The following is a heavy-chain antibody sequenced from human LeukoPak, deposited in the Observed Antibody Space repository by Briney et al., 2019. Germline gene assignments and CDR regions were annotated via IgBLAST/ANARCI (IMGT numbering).Heavy chain of an antibody. CDR1: GFTFSSYA. D-gene: IGHD4-17*01. Sequence: QPGGSLRLSCAASGFTFSSYAMSWVRQAPGKGLEWVSAISGSGGSTYYTDSVKGRFTISRDNSKNTLYLQMNSLRAEDTAVYYCAKQGYGDYVRNDYWGQGTLVTVSS. CDR3: AKQGYGDYVRNDY. V-gene: IGHV3-23*01. J-gene: IGHJ4*02. CDR2: ISGSGGST.